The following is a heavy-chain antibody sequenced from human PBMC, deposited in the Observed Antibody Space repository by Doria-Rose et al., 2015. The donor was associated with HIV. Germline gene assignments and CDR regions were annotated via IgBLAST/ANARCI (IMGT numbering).Heavy chain of an antibody. CDR3: AKDRVRVVQAATTLDF. D-gene: IGHD2-2*01. CDR2: INVDNGNT. Sequence: QVQLVSGAEVKKPGASVRVSCKASGYTFTRYAMHWVRQAPGQRPEWMGWINVDNGNTEYSQTFQGRLTITMDTSASTAYMELSSLTSADTAVYYCAKDRVRVVQAATTLDFWGQGTLVTVSS. V-gene: IGHV1-3*01. J-gene: IGHJ4*02. CDR1: GYTFTRYA.